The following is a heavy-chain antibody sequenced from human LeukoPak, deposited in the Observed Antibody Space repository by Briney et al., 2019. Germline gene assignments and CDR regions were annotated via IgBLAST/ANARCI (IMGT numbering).Heavy chain of an antibody. J-gene: IGHJ4*02. Sequence: SETLSLTCTVSGGSISSHYWSWIRQPPGKGLEWIGYIYYSGSTNYNPSLKSRVTISVDTSKNQFSLKLSSVTAADTAVYYCASSRGIAARLSYWGQGTLVTVSS. CDR1: GGSISSHY. D-gene: IGHD6-6*01. V-gene: IGHV4-59*11. CDR3: ASSRGIAARLSY. CDR2: IYYSGST.